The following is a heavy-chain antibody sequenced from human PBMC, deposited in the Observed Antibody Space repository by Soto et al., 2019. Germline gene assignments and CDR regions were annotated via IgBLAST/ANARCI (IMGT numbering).Heavy chain of an antibody. CDR2: ISGSGGST. CDR1: GFTFSSYA. V-gene: IGHV3-23*01. J-gene: IGHJ6*02. Sequence: GGSLRLSCAASGFTFSSYAMSWVRQAPGKGLEWVSAISGSGGSTYYADSVKGRFTISRDNSKNTLYLQMNSLRAEDTAVYYCAKDPEQWPFPKYYYYYGMDVWGQGTTVTVSS. D-gene: IGHD6-19*01. CDR3: AKDPEQWPFPKYYYYYGMDV.